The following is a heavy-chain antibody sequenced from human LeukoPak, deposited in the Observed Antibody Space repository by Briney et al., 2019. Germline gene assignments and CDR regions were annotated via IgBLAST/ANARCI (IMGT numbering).Heavy chain of an antibody. J-gene: IGHJ4*02. D-gene: IGHD4-17*01. CDR1: GGSFSGYY. V-gene: IGHV4-34*01. CDR3: ARHTIDYGDPKYDY. Sequence: SETLSLTCAVYGGSFSGYYWSWIRQPPGKGLEWIGEINHSGSPNYNPSLKSRVTISVDTSKNQFSLKLSSVTAADTAVYYCARHTIDYGDPKYDYWGQGTLVTVSS. CDR2: INHSGSP.